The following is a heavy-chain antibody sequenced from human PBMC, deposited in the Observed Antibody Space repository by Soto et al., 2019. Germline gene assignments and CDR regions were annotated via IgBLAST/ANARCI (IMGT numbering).Heavy chain of an antibody. V-gene: IGHV1-2*02. Sequence: QVQLVQSGAEVKKPGASVKVSCKTSGYTFAAYYIHWIRQAPGQGLEWMGWINPTSGGTVYAQNCQDRVTMTRDTSISTAYMELRRLNSDDTAVYYCARDPDYGDYWGYFFDSWGQGTPVNVS. CDR2: INPTSGGT. J-gene: IGHJ4*02. D-gene: IGHD4-17*01. CDR1: GYTFAAYY. CDR3: ARDPDYGDYWGYFFDS.